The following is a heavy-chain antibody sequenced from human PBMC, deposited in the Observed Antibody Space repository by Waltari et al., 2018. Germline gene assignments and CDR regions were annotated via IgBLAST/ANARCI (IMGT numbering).Heavy chain of an antibody. D-gene: IGHD4-17*01. J-gene: IGHJ4*02. CDR2: IYSGGST. V-gene: IGHV3-53*01. CDR1: GFTVRSNY. Sequence: EVQLVESGGGLIQPGGSLRLSCAASGFTVRSNYMSWARQAPGKGLEWVSVIYSGGSTYYADSVKGRFTISRDNSKNTLYLQMNSLRAEDTAVYYCARVDYGDYEADYWGQGTLVTVSS. CDR3: ARVDYGDYEADY.